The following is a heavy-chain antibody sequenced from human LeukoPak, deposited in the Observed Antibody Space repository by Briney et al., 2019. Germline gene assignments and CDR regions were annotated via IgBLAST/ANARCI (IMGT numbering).Heavy chain of an antibody. CDR2: INPNSGGT. CDR3: AREIAVAGISQGFDP. V-gene: IGHV1-2*04. J-gene: IGHJ5*02. D-gene: IGHD6-19*01. CDR1: GYTFTGYY. Sequence: ASVKVSCKASGYTFTGYYMHWVRQAPGQGLEWMGWINPNSGGTNYAQKFQGWVTMTRDMSISTAYMELSRLRSDDTAVYYCAREIAVAGISQGFDPWGQGTLVTVSS.